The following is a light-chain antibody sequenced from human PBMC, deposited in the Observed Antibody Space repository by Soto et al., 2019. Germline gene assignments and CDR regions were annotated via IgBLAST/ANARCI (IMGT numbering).Light chain of an antibody. Sequence: EIVMTQSPVTLSVSPGERATLSCRASQSVSSDLAWYEQKPGQAPRLLIYGASTRATDVPARFSGGGSGTEFTLTISSLQSEDFAVYSCQQYNNWPPTFGQGTKVEIK. J-gene: IGKJ1*01. V-gene: IGKV3-15*01. CDR3: QQYNNWPPT. CDR1: QSVSSD. CDR2: GAS.